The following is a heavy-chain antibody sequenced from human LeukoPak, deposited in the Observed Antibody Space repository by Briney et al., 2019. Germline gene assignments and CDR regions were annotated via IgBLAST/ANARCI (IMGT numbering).Heavy chain of an antibody. CDR2: ISGSGGST. Sequence: PGGPLRLSCAASGFTFSSYAMSWVRQAPGKGLEWVSAISGSGGSTYYADSVKGRFTISRDNSKNTLCLQMNSLRAEDTAVYYCAKDHIVVVVAATLLFDYWGQGTLVTVSS. CDR3: AKDHIVVVVAATLLFDY. D-gene: IGHD2-15*01. V-gene: IGHV3-23*01. J-gene: IGHJ4*02. CDR1: GFTFSSYA.